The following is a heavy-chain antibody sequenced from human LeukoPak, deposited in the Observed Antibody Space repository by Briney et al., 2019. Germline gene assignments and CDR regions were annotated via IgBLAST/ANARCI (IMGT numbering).Heavy chain of an antibody. J-gene: IGHJ6*02. Sequence: SETLSLTCTVSGGSISSYYWGWIRQPPGKGLEWIGSIYYSGSTYYNPPLKSRVTISVDKSKNQFSLKLSSVTAADTAVYYCARLQQAQDYYGMDVWGQGTTVTVSS. CDR1: GGSISSYY. CDR2: IYYSGST. D-gene: IGHD5-18*01. CDR3: ARLQQAQDYYGMDV. V-gene: IGHV4-39*07.